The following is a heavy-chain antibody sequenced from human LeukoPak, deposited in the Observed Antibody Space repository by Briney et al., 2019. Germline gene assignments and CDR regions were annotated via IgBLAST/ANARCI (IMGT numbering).Heavy chain of an antibody. D-gene: IGHD3-10*01. CDR3: ARDSYYGSGSYFDY. Sequence: GGSLRLSCTASGFAFSSYWMSWVRQAPGKGLEWVAVISYDGSNKYYADSVKGRFTISRDNSKNTLYLQMNSLRAEDTAVYYCARDSYYGSGSYFDYWGQGTLVTVSS. CDR2: ISYDGSNK. CDR1: GFAFSSYW. J-gene: IGHJ4*02. V-gene: IGHV3-30*03.